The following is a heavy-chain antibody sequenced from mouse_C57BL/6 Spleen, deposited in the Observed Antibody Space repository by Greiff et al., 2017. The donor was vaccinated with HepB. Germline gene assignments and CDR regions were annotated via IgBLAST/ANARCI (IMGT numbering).Heavy chain of an antibody. Sequence: EVMLVESGEGLVKPGGSLKLSCAASGFTFSSYAMSWVRQTPEKRLEWVAYISSGGDYIYYADTVKGRFTISRDNARNTLYLQMSSLKSEDTAMYYCTREYYGSSHWYFDVWGTGTTVTVSS. CDR1: GFTFSSYA. CDR2: ISSGGDYI. J-gene: IGHJ1*03. V-gene: IGHV5-9-1*02. D-gene: IGHD1-1*01. CDR3: TREYYGSSHWYFDV.